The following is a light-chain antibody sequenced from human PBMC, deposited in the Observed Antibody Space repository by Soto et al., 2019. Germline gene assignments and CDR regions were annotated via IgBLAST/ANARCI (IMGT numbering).Light chain of an antibody. CDR1: QSISSW. V-gene: IGKV1-5*01. CDR3: QQYNRYWT. Sequence: IQVTQSPSSLSASLGDRVTITCRASQSISSWLAWYQQKPGKAPKLLIYDASSLESGVPSRFSGSGSETEFTLTISSLLPDDFATYYCQQYNRYWTFGQGTKVDIK. CDR2: DAS. J-gene: IGKJ1*01.